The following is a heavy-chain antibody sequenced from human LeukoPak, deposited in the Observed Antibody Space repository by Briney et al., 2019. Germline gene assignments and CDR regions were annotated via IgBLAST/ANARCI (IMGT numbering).Heavy chain of an antibody. CDR3: AREGGYSYGDAPLHFDY. V-gene: IGHV4-39*07. D-gene: IGHD5-18*01. CDR1: GGSISSSSYY. J-gene: IGHJ4*02. Sequence: SETLSLTCTVSGGSISSSSYYWGWIRQPPGKGLEWIGSIYYSGSTNYNPSLKSRVTISVGTSKNQFSLKLSSVTAADTAVYYCAREGGYSYGDAPLHFDYWGQGTLVTVSS. CDR2: IYYSGST.